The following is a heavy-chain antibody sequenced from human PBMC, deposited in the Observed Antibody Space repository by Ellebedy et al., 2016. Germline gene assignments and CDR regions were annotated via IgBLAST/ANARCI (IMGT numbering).Heavy chain of an antibody. CDR1: GFTFSTYW. Sequence: GESLKISCAASGFTFSTYWMHWVRQAPGKGLVWVSRINGVGTSTNYADSVKGRFTISRDNAKNTLYLQMNSLRAEDTAVYYSARDRPLEWTEIIDYWGQGTLVTVSS. V-gene: IGHV3-74*01. CDR2: INGVGTST. D-gene: IGHD3-3*01. CDR3: ARDRPLEWTEIIDY. J-gene: IGHJ4*02.